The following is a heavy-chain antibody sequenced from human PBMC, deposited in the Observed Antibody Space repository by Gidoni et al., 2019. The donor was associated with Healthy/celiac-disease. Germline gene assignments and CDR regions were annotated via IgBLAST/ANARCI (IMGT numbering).Heavy chain of an antibody. Sequence: QVQLVESGGGVVQPGWSLRLSCAASGFTFSSSGMHWVRQAPGKGLEWVAVIWYDGSNKYYADSVKGRFTISRDNSKNTLYLQMNSLRAEDTAVYYCARDHDYYDSSGYYIPFDYWGQGTLVTVSS. V-gene: IGHV3-33*01. CDR1: GFTFSSSG. CDR3: ARDHDYYDSSGYYIPFDY. J-gene: IGHJ4*02. D-gene: IGHD3-22*01. CDR2: IWYDGSNK.